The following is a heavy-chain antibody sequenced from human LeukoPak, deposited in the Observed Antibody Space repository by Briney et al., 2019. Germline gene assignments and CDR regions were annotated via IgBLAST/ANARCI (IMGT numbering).Heavy chain of an antibody. CDR1: GYTFTSYY. V-gene: IGHV1-46*01. D-gene: IGHD5-18*01. Sequence: ASVKVSCKASGYTFTSYYMHWVRQAPGQGLEWMGIINPSGGSTSYAQKFQGRVTMTRDTSTSTVYMELASLRSEDTAVYDRARVPGYSYGYDDYSGAGTLVTASP. J-gene: IGHJ4*01. CDR3: ARVPGYSYGYDDY. CDR2: INPSGGST.